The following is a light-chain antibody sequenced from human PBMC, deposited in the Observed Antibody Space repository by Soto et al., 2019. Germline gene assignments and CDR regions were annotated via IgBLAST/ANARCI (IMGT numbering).Light chain of an antibody. CDR2: EVS. J-gene: IGLJ1*01. CDR3: CSYAGSSTYV. Sequence: QSALTQPASVSGSPGQSITISWTGTSSEVGSYNLVSWYQQHPGKAPKLMIYEVSKRPSGVSNRFSGSKSGNTASLTISGLQAEDEADYYWCSYAGSSTYVFGTGTKLTVL. CDR1: SSEVGSYNL. V-gene: IGLV2-23*02.